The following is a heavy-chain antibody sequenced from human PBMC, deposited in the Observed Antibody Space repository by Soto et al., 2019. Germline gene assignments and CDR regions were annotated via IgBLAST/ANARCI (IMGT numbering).Heavy chain of an antibody. CDR1: GFTFNIHT. D-gene: IGHD1-1*01. Sequence: GGSLRLSCAASGFTFNIHTMTWVRQAPGKGLKWVSAISSGGSGINYADSVKGRFTISRDNANNTLYLQMSSLRAEDSAVYYCARDRSYNMDVWGQGTTVTVSS. J-gene: IGHJ6*02. CDR3: ARDRSYNMDV. CDR2: ISSGGSGI. V-gene: IGHV3-74*01.